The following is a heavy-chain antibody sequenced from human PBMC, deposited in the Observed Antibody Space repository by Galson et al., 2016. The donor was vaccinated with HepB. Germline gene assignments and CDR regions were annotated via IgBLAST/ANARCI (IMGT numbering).Heavy chain of an antibody. J-gene: IGHJ4*02. Sequence: SLRLSCAASGFTFRHHWMQWVRQAPGKGLLLVSRVAPSGDVTRYADSVRGRFSTSRDNAKNTVYLEMNSLRAEDTAVYYCARDNSPTRGDFLLWYYWGQGTLVTVSS. CDR2: VAPSGDVT. D-gene: IGHD2-21*01. CDR1: GFTFRHHW. CDR3: ARDNSPTRGDFLLWYY. V-gene: IGHV3-74*01.